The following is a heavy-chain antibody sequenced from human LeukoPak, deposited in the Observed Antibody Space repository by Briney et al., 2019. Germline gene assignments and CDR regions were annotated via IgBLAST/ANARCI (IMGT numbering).Heavy chain of an antibody. Sequence: ASVKASCKASGYTFTSYGILWVRQAPGQGLEWMGWISPYNGKTNYAQTFRGRVTMTTDTSTTTAYMELRSLMSDDTAVYYCARGVDPWPWFFDLWGRGTLVTVSS. CDR1: GYTFTSYG. J-gene: IGHJ2*01. V-gene: IGHV1-18*01. CDR3: ARGVDPWPWFFDL. CDR2: ISPYNGKT.